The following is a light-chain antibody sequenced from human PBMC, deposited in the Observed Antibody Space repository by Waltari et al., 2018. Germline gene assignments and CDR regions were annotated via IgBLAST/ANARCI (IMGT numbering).Light chain of an antibody. V-gene: IGLV1-47*02. Sequence: QSVLTQPPSASEAARKSVTISCSGSSSNLGSNYVSWYQQLPGTSPKLLIYYDDHRASGVSDRFSGSKSGTSASLAISGLQTEDEADYYCAAWDDSLSEDVFGSGTKLTVL. CDR1: SSNLGSNY. J-gene: IGLJ6*01. CDR2: YDD. CDR3: AAWDDSLSEDV.